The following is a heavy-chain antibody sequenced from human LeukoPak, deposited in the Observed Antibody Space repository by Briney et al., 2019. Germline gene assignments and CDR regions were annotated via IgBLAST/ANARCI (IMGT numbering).Heavy chain of an antibody. CDR1: GFTFSTYN. CDR3: ARAPATNEWRCMDY. CDR2: LSSSSTTI. Sequence: PGGSLRLSCAASGFTFSTYNMNWVRQAPGKGLEWVSYLSSSSTTIFHADSVKGRFTISRDNAKNSLYLQMNSLRAEDTAVYYCARAPATNEWRCMDYWGQGTLVTVSS. D-gene: IGHD2-8*02. J-gene: IGHJ4*02. V-gene: IGHV3-48*04.